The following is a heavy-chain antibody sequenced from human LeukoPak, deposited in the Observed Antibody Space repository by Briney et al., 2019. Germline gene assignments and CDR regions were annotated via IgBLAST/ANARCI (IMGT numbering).Heavy chain of an antibody. CDR1: GGSFSGYY. Sequence: PSETLSLTCAVYGGSFSGYYWSWIRQPPGKGLEWIGEINHRGSTNYNPSLKSRVTISVETSKNQFSLKLSSLTAADTAVYYCARLAARGWFDPWGQGTLVTVSS. V-gene: IGHV4-34*01. J-gene: IGHJ5*02. CDR3: ARLAARGWFDP. CDR2: INHRGST.